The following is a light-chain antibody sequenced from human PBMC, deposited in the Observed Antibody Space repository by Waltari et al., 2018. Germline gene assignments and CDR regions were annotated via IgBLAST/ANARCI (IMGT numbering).Light chain of an antibody. CDR3: QQRSNWHPT. Sequence: EIVLTQSPATLSLSPGERATLSCRASQGVSSYLAWYQQKPGQAPRLLISDASNRATGIPARFSGSGPGTDFTLTISSLEPEDFAVYYCQQRSNWHPTFGQGTRLEIK. CDR2: DAS. J-gene: IGKJ5*01. V-gene: IGKV3D-11*01. CDR1: QGVSSY.